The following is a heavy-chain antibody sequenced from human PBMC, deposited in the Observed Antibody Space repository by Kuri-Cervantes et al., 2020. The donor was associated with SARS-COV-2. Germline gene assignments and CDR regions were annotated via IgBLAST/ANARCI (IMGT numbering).Heavy chain of an antibody. CDR1: GFTFSSSG. CDR2: ISAYNGNT. D-gene: IGHD3-22*01. V-gene: IGHV1-18*01. CDR3: AMVRKDSSGRTEDY. J-gene: IGHJ4*02. Sequence: GGSLRLSCAASGFTFSSSGISGVRQAPGQGLEWMGWISAYNGNTNYAQKLQGRATMTTDTSTSTAYMELRSLRSDDTAVYYCAMVRKDSSGRTEDYWGQGTLVTVSS.